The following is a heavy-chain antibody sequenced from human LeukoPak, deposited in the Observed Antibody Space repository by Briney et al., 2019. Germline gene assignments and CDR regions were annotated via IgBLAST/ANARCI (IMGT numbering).Heavy chain of an antibody. CDR2: IYYSGST. CDR3: AREMGYCSSTSCLNYYFDY. J-gene: IGHJ4*02. D-gene: IGHD2-2*01. Sequence: SETLSLTCTVSGGSISSYYWSRIRQPPGKGLEWIGYIYYSGSTNYNPSLKSRVTISVDTSKNQFSLKLSSVTAADTAVYYCAREMGYCSSTSCLNYYFDYWGQGTLVTVSS. CDR1: GGSISSYY. V-gene: IGHV4-59*01.